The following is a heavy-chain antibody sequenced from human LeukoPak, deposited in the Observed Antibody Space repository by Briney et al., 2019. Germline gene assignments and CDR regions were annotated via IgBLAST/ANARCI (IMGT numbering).Heavy chain of an antibody. CDR3: ARLAVGSPFDY. CDR2: TYYSGRA. D-gene: IGHD3-10*01. J-gene: IGHJ4*02. CDR1: GGSISSSSYS. Sequence: SETLSLTCTVSGGSISSSSYSWGWIRQPPGKGLEWIATTYYSGRASYNPSLKSRVTISVDTSKNQFSLKLSSVTAADTAVYYCARLAVGSPFDYWGQGTLVTVSS. V-gene: IGHV4-39*01.